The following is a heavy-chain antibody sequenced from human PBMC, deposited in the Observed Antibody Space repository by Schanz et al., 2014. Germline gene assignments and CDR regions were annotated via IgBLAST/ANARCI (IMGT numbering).Heavy chain of an antibody. CDR3: TTDNGHFAFDF. Sequence: EVQLVESGGGLVQPGGSLRLSCAASGFTFSSYSMNWVRQAPGKGLEWVSYISGSSRTIYYADSMKGRFTVSRDNAENALYLQMNSLETEDTAVYYCTTDNGHFAFDFWGQGTMVTVSS. CDR1: GFTFSSYS. CDR2: ISGSSRTI. V-gene: IGHV3-48*01. D-gene: IGHD2-8*01. J-gene: IGHJ3*01.